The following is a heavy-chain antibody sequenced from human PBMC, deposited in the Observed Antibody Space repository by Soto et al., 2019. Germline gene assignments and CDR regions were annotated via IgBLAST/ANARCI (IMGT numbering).Heavy chain of an antibody. D-gene: IGHD4-17*01. CDR1: GFSLTSRPMG. CDR3: AHAVTYTDYFDY. J-gene: IGHJ4*02. Sequence: QITLKESGPTRVKPTQTLTLTCTFSGFSLTSRPMGVGWIRQPPGKSLEWLVFIYWDDDKRYSPSLKSRLTITKDTSKNQVVLTMTNMDPVDTATYYCAHAVTYTDYFDYWGQGTLVTVSS. V-gene: IGHV2-5*02. CDR2: IYWDDDK.